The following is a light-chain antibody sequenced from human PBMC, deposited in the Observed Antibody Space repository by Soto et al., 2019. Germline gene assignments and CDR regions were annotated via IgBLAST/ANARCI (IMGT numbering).Light chain of an antibody. CDR3: SSYTSSSTFYVV. CDR1: SSDVGSYNR. Sequence: QSALTQPPSVSGSPGQSVTISCTGTSSDVGSYNRVSWYQQPPGTAPKLMIYEVSNRPSGVPDRFSGSKSGNTASLTISGLQAEDEADYYCSSYTSSSTFYVVFGGGTQLTVL. J-gene: IGLJ2*01. CDR2: EVS. V-gene: IGLV2-18*02.